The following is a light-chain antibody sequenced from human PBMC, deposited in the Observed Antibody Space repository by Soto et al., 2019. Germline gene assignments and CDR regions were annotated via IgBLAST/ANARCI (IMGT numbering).Light chain of an antibody. V-gene: IGKV3-20*01. CDR2: AAS. Sequence: ESVLSHSPGTLSLSPGERATLSCGASQSVSSTYLAWYQQKPGQAPRLLIYAASSRATGIPDRLSGSGSGTDFTLTISRLEPEDFAVYYCQQYDSSPRTFGQGTKVDI. J-gene: IGKJ1*01. CDR3: QQYDSSPRT. CDR1: QSVSSTY.